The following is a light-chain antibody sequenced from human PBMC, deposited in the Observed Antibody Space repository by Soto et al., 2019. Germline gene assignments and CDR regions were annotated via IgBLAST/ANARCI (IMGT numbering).Light chain of an antibody. CDR2: KAS. V-gene: IGKV1-5*03. J-gene: IGKJ4*01. CDR3: QQYDTSPLT. CDR1: QSISTC. Sequence: EIQMTQSPATLSASAGERATITCRASQSISTCLAWYQQKPGKAPKLLIYKASSLEAGVPSRFSGSGSGTPFNITISRLHPDDFATYYCQQYDTSPLTFGGGTTVDIK.